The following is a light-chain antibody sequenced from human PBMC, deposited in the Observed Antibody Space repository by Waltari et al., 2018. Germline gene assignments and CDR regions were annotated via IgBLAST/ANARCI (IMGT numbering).Light chain of an antibody. V-gene: IGKV1-5*03. CDR1: QSISSW. Sequence: IQMTQSPSTLSASVGDSVTITCRASQSISSWLAWYQQKPGKAPKLLIDKASSLESGVPSRFSGSGSGTEFTLTISSLQPDDFATYYCQQYNTYSGTFGQGTKVEIK. CDR2: KAS. J-gene: IGKJ1*01. CDR3: QQYNTYSGT.